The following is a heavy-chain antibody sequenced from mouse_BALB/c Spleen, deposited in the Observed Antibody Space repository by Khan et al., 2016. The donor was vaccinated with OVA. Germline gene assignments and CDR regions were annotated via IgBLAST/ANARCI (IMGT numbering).Heavy chain of an antibody. CDR2: ISSGGSYT. Sequence: EVELVESGGDLVKPGGSLKLSCAASGFTFSTYGMSWVRQTPDKRLEWVATISSGGSYTYYPDSVKGRFTISRDNAKNTLNLQMRSLKSADTAVYYCTRLAYYYNSEGFAYWGQGTLVTVSA. D-gene: IGHD1-1*01. CDR3: TRLAYYYNSEGFAY. CDR1: GFTFSTYG. V-gene: IGHV5-6*01. J-gene: IGHJ3*01.